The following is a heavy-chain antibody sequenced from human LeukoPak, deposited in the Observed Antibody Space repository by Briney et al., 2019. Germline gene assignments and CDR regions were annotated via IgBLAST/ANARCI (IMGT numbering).Heavy chain of an antibody. V-gene: IGHV3-23*01. J-gene: IGHJ3*02. CDR1: GFTFSSYA. CDR3: AKAVGSSGYFSRDAFDI. D-gene: IGHD3-22*01. CDR2: ISGGGSGT. Sequence: GGSLRLSCAPPGFTFSSYAVSWVRQAPGKGLEWVAVISGGGSGTYYADSVRGRFTISRDNSKNTVYLQMNSLRAEDTAIYYCAKAVGSSGYFSRDAFDIWGQGTMVTVSS.